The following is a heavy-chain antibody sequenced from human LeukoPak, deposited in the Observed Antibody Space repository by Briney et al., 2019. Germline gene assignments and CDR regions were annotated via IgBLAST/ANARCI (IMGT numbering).Heavy chain of an antibody. D-gene: IGHD3-22*01. Sequence: PGGSLRLSCAASGFTFSTYSMNWVRQAPGKGPEWVSSISRSTSYIYYADSVKGRFTISRDNAKNSLYLQMNSLRAEDTAVYYCATDYYDSSGLSPTGAFNIWGQGTMVTVSS. CDR2: ISRSTSYI. J-gene: IGHJ3*02. CDR1: GFTFSTYS. V-gene: IGHV3-21*01. CDR3: ATDYYDSSGLSPTGAFNI.